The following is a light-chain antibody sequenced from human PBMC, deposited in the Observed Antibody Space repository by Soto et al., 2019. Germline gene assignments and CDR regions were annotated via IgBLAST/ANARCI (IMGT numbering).Light chain of an antibody. J-gene: IGLJ1*01. CDR3: SSYTGGNPSYV. Sequence: QSVLTQPPSASGSPGQSVTISCTGTSSDVGGYDYVSWYQQHPGKAPKLMIYEVTIRPSGVSDRFSGSKSGNTASLTVSELQADDEADYYCSSYTGGNPSYVFGTGTKLTVL. CDR1: SSDVGGYDY. CDR2: EVT. V-gene: IGLV2-8*01.